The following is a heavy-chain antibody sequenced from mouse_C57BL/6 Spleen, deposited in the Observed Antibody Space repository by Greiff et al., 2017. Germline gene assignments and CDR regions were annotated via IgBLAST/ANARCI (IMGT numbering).Heavy chain of an antibody. Sequence: ESGPGLVKPSQSLSLTCSVTGYSITSGYYWNWIRQFPGNKLEWMGYISYDGSNNYNPSLKNRISITRDTSKNQFFLKLNSVTTEDTATYYCARELTDFDYWGLGTTLTVSS. CDR3: ARELTDFDY. J-gene: IGHJ2*01. CDR1: GYSITSGYY. D-gene: IGHD1-3*01. V-gene: IGHV3-6*01. CDR2: ISYDGSN.